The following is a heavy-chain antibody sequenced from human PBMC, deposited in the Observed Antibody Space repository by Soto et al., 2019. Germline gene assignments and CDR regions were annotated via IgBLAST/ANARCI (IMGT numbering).Heavy chain of an antibody. V-gene: IGHV1-18*01. Sequence: QVQLVQSRGEVKKPGASVKVSCKTSGYSFTTYGISWVRQAPGQGLEWMGWISGYNGNTNYAQKLKGRLTMTTDTTTSTAYMKLGSLKTDDTAVYYWAREVPARYSCYGMDVWGQGSMVTVSS. J-gene: IGHJ6*02. CDR3: AREVPARYSCYGMDV. CDR1: GYSFTTYG. CDR2: ISGYNGNT.